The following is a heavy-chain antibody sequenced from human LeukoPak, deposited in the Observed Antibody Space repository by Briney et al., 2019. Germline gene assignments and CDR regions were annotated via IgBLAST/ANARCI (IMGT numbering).Heavy chain of an antibody. J-gene: IGHJ4*02. D-gene: IGHD5-24*01. CDR3: ARRMATVVDY. CDR2: IYYSGST. CDR1: GGSISSSRYY. Sequence: PSETLSLTCSVSGGSISSSRYYWGWIRKPPGKGLEWIGSIYYSGSTYYNPALKIRVTFTIYTSKNQFSLKLSSVTAADTAVYYCARRMATVVDYWGQGTLVTVSS. V-gene: IGHV4-39*01.